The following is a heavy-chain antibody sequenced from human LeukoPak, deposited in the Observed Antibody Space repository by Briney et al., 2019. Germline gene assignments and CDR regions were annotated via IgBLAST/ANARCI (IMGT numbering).Heavy chain of an antibody. CDR1: GGTFSSYA. V-gene: IGHV1-69*13. CDR2: IIPIFGTA. J-gene: IGHJ6*03. CDR3: ARVLWGYGGYYMDV. D-gene: IGHD4/OR15-4a*01. Sequence: GASVKVSCKASGGTFSSYAISWVRQAPGQGLKWMGGIIPIFGTANYAQKFQGRVTITADESTSTAYMELSSLRSEDTAVYYCARVLWGYGGYYMDVWGKGTTVTVSS.